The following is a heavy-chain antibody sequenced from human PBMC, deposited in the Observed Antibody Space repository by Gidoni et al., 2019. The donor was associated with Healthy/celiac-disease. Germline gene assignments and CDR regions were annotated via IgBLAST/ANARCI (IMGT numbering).Heavy chain of an antibody. V-gene: IGHV3-30-3*01. CDR1: GFSFSSYA. D-gene: IGHD3-22*01. CDR2: ISYDGSNK. CDR3: ARDADDSSGYYYEYYYYMDV. Sequence: QVQLVESGGGVVQPGRSLRLSCAASGFSFSSYAMHRVRQAPGKGLEWVAVISYDGSNKYYADSVKGRFTISRDNSKNTLYLQMNSLRAEDTAVYYCARDADDSSGYYYEYYYYMDVWGKGTTVTVSS. J-gene: IGHJ6*03.